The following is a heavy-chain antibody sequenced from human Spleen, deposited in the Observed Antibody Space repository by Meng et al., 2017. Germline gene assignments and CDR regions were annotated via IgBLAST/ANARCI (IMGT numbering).Heavy chain of an antibody. V-gene: IGHV4-4*02. D-gene: IGHD3-10*01. CDR2: IDHSGST. CDR1: VSAITRSSW. Sequence: VQLQDAGPELGDPSWTSSLTCAFSVSAITRSSWWTWVRQSPGRVLEWIGEIDHSGSTNYNPSLKSRVTISVDGSKNQFSLKLSSVTAADTAIYYCARVGEYALDYWGQGTLVTVSS. CDR3: ARVGEYALDY. J-gene: IGHJ4*02.